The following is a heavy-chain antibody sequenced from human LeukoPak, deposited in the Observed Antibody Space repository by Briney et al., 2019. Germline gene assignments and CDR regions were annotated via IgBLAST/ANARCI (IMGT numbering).Heavy chain of an antibody. J-gene: IGHJ6*04. V-gene: IGHV3-30*04. CDR3: ARDHLERRPRAYYYLSGSYYPLYGMDV. CDR2: TSFDGSDK. CDR1: GFTFSSFA. Sequence: GGSLRLSCAASGFTFSSFAMFWVRQAPGKGLEWVALTSFDGSDKYYADSVKGRFTISRDNSKNTLYLEMNSQRAEDTAVYYCARDHLERRPRAYYYLSGSYYPLYGMDVWGKGTTVTVSS. D-gene: IGHD3-10*01.